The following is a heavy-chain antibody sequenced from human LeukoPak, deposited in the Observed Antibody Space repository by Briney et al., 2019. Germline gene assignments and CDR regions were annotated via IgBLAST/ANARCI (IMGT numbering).Heavy chain of an antibody. Sequence: PGGSLRLSCAASGFTFSSYEMNWVRQAPGKGLEWVSYISSSGSTIYYADSVKGRFTISRDNAKNSLYLQMNSLRAEDTAVYYCARTAAMVRGVGAFWYFDLWGRGTLVTVSS. CDR2: ISSSGSTI. D-gene: IGHD3-10*01. J-gene: IGHJ2*01. CDR3: ARTAAMVRGVGAFWYFDL. CDR1: GFTFSSYE. V-gene: IGHV3-48*03.